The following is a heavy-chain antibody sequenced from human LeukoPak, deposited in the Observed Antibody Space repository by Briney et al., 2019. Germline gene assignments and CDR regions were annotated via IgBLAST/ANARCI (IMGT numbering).Heavy chain of an antibody. V-gene: IGHV4-4*02. CDR3: ARDLRGMIDY. Sequence: PSETLSLTCAVAGASISSSYWWSWVRPPPGKGLEWIGEVYHSGGTNYRPSLESRITISVDKSNNQFSLKLSSVTAADTAVYYCARDLRGMIDYWGQGILVTVSS. CDR2: VYHSGGT. J-gene: IGHJ4*02. CDR1: GASISSSYW. D-gene: IGHD3-16*01.